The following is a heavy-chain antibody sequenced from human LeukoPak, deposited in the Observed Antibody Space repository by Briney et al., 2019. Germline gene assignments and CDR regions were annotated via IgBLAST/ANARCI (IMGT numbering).Heavy chain of an antibody. J-gene: IGHJ5*02. CDR1: GASISSYY. V-gene: IGHV4-4*07. CDR3: ARVYYSRFDP. CDR2: IYTTGTT. D-gene: IGHD3-10*01. Sequence: SETLSLTCSVSGASISSYYWTWIRQPAGKELEWIGHIYTTGTTNYNPSIRSRVTMSVDTSKNQFFLRLTSVTAADTAVYYCARVYYSRFDPWGQGTLVTVSS.